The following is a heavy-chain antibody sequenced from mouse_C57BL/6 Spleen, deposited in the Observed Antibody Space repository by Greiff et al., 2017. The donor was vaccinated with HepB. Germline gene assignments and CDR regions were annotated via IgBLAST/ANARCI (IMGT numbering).Heavy chain of an antibody. J-gene: IGHJ1*03. CDR1: GYTFTSYW. Sequence: QVQLQQPGAELVKPGASVKMSCKASGYTFTSYWITWVKQRPGQGLEWIGDIYPGSGSTNYNEKFKGKATLTADKSSSTAYMELRSLTSEDSAVYFCARWGVTTTGDFDVWGTGTTVTVSS. D-gene: IGHD2-2*01. CDR3: ARWGVTTTGDFDV. V-gene: IGHV1-55*01. CDR2: IYPGSGST.